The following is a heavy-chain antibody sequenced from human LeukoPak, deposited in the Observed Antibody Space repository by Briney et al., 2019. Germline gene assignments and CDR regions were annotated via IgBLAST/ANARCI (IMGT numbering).Heavy chain of an antibody. D-gene: IGHD1-26*01. CDR2: ISYDGSNK. CDR1: GFTFSSYG. J-gene: IGHJ6*02. CDR3: AKGDGSYYYYYGMDV. Sequence: PGGPLRLSCAASGFTFSSYGMHWVRQAPGKGLEWVAVISYDGSNKYYADSVKGRFTIPRDNSKNTLYLQMNSLRAEDTAVYYCAKGDGSYYYYYGMDVWGQGTTVTVSS. V-gene: IGHV3-30*18.